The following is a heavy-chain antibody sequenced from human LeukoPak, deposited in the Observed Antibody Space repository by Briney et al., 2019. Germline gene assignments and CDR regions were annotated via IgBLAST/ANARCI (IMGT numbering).Heavy chain of an antibody. D-gene: IGHD6-19*01. CDR2: IYTSGST. J-gene: IGHJ5*02. CDR3: ARDRSSGWYPTGNWFDP. Sequence: SETLSLTCTVSGGSISSGSYYWSWIRQPAGKGLEWIGRIYTSGSTNYNPSLKSRVTISVDTSKNQSSLKLSSVTAADTAVYYCARDRSSGWYPTGNWFDPWGQGTLVTVSS. V-gene: IGHV4-61*02. CDR1: GGSISSGSYY.